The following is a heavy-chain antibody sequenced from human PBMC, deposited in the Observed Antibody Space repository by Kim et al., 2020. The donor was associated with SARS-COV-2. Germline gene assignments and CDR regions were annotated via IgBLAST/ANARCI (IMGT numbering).Heavy chain of an antibody. CDR2: ISYDGSNK. J-gene: IGHJ3*02. D-gene: IGHD3-10*01. CDR3: AREASGGSGLNDAFDI. Sequence: GGSLRLSCAASGFTFSSYAMHWVRQAPGKGLEWVAVISYDGSNKYYADSVKGRFTISRDNSKNTLYLQMNSLRAEDTAVYYCAREASGGSGLNDAFDIWGQGTMVTVSS. CDR1: GFTFSSYA. V-gene: IGHV3-30-3*01.